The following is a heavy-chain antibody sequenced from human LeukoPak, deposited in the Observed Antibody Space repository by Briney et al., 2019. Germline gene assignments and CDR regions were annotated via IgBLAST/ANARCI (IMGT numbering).Heavy chain of an antibody. Sequence: PGGSLRLSCAASGFTFSSYSMNWVRQAPGKGLEWVSSISSSSSYIYYADSVKGRFTISRDNAKNSLYLQMNSLRAEDTALYYCAKDSYSYGYHFDYWGQGTLVTVSS. J-gene: IGHJ4*02. V-gene: IGHV3-21*04. CDR2: ISSSSSYI. CDR1: GFTFSSYS. CDR3: AKDSYSYGYHFDY. D-gene: IGHD5-18*01.